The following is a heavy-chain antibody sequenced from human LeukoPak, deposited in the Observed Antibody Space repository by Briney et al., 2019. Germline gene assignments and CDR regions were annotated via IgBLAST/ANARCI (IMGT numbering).Heavy chain of an antibody. CDR3: ARRPPASGADWFDP. D-gene: IGHD1-26*01. Sequence: SETLSLTCTVSGDSISSSNYYWGWIRQPPGKGLEWIGSIPNGGNIYYNPSLKSRVTISVDTSENQFSLKLNSVTAADTAVYYFARRPPASGADWFDPWGRGTLVTVSS. J-gene: IGHJ5*02. V-gene: IGHV4-39*01. CDR1: GDSISSSNYY. CDR2: IPNGGNI.